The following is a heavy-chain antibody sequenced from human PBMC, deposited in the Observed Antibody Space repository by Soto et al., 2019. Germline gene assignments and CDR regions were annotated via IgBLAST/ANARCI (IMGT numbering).Heavy chain of an antibody. J-gene: IGHJ3*01. CDR3: ARAAGYSSGIDAFDF. D-gene: IGHD6-19*01. Sequence: EVQLVESGGGLVQPGGSLRLSCAASGFTFSNYDMHWVRQATGKGLEWISAIGTVGDINYPGSVKGPFTISRENAKNSLYLQMNSLRAGDTAVYYCARAAGYSSGIDAFDFWGQGTMVTVSS. CDR2: IGTVGDI. V-gene: IGHV3-13*01. CDR1: GFTFSNYD.